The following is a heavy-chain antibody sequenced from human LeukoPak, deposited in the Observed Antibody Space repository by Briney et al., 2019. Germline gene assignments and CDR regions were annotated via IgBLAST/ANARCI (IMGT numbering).Heavy chain of an antibody. CDR1: GFTFTAYY. CDR3: ARADYTPSWGMDV. CDR2: INPSGGST. Sequence: ASVKVSCKASGFTFTAYYMHWVRQAPGQGLEWMGIINPSGGSTSYAQKFQGRVTMTRDMSTSTVYMELSSLRSEDTAVYYCARADYTPSWGMDVWGKGTTVTVSS. V-gene: IGHV1-46*01. J-gene: IGHJ6*04. D-gene: IGHD4-11*01.